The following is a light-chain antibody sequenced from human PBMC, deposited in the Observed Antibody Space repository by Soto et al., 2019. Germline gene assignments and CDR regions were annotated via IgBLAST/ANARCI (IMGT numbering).Light chain of an antibody. Sequence: DVQITHSPSSLSASVSYRVTVTCRASQGISTYLAWYQQKPGKVPKLLIYATSTLQSGVPSRFSGSGSGTDFTLTISSLQPEDVAAYCCQQYNSAPITFGQGTRLETK. J-gene: IGKJ5*01. V-gene: IGKV1-27*01. CDR3: QQYNSAPIT. CDR2: ATS. CDR1: QGISTY.